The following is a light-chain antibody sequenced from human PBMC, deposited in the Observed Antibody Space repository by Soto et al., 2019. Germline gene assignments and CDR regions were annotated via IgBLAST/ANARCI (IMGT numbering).Light chain of an antibody. CDR1: QGISKY. J-gene: IGKJ4*01. V-gene: IGKV1-27*01. CDR3: QKYDSVPLT. CDR2: DAS. Sequence: DIQMTQSPSSLSASVGDRVTITCRASQGISKYLAWYQQQPGKVPKLLIYDASTLQSRVPSRFSGGGSGTDFTLTISSLQPEDVATYYCQKYDSVPLTFGGGTKVEIK.